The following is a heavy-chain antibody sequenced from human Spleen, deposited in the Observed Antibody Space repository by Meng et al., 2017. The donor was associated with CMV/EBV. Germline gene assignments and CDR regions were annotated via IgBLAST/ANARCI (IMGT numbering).Heavy chain of an antibody. J-gene: IGHJ5*02. D-gene: IGHD2-2*01. Sequence: GESLKISCAASGFTFSSYWFHWVRQTPGKGLVWVARTSGDGRSTAYADSVKGRFAISRENAKNTLNLHMNGLRVEDTAVYYCAREGYQLLNWFDPWGQGTLVTVSS. V-gene: IGHV3-74*01. CDR3: AREGYQLLNWFDP. CDR1: GFTFSSYW. CDR2: TSGDGRST.